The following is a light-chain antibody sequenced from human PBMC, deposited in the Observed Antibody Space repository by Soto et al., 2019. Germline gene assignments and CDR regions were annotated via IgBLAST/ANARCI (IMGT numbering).Light chain of an antibody. Sequence: DIQMTQSPSTLSASLGDRVTITCRASQSISNRLAWYQQKPGKAPKVLIYDASSLEGGVPSRFSGTGSGTEFTLTISSLQPDDFATYYCQQYNSYSITFGQGTRLEI. CDR3: QQYNSYSIT. CDR1: QSISNR. J-gene: IGKJ5*01. CDR2: DAS. V-gene: IGKV1-5*01.